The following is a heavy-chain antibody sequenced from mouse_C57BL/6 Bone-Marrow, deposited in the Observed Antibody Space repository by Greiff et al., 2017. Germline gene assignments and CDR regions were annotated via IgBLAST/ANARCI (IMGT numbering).Heavy chain of an antibody. Sequence: EVKLMESGGDLVKPGGSLKLSCAASGFTFSSYGMSWVRQTPDKRLEWVATISSGGSYTYYPDSVKGRFTISRDNAKNTLYLQMSSLKSEDTAMYYCARKGMIATDWFAYWGQGTLVTVSA. J-gene: IGHJ3*01. V-gene: IGHV5-6*01. CDR3: ARKGMIATDWFAY. D-gene: IGHD1-1*01. CDR1: GFTFSSYG. CDR2: ISSGGSYT.